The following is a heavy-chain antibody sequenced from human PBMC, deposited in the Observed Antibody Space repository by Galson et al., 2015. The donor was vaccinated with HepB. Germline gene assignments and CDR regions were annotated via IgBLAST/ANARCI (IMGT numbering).Heavy chain of an antibody. J-gene: IGHJ6*02. V-gene: IGHV7-4-1*02. CDR1: GGTFSSYA. CDR3: ARVGALGYCSGGSCPGYYYYGMDV. CDR2: INTNTGNP. Sequence: SVKVSCKASGGTFSSYAMNWVRQAPGQGLEWMGWINTNTGNPTYAQGFTGRFVFSLDTSVSTAYLQISSLKAEDTAVYYCARVGALGYCSGGSCPGYYYYGMDVWGQGTTVTVSS. D-gene: IGHD2-15*01.